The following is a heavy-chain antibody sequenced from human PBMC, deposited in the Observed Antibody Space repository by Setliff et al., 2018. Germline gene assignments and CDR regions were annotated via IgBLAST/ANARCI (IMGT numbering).Heavy chain of an antibody. CDR1: GFTFSSYG. V-gene: IGHV3-9*01. Sequence: GGSLRLSCAASGFTFSSYGMHWVRQAPGKGLEWVSGIRAGSDNIAYADSVKGRFTISRDNAKNSLYLQLDSLRPDDTAFYYCARGHCTTISCFLDHWGQGIMVTVSS. CDR3: ARGHCTTISCFLDH. J-gene: IGHJ4*02. CDR2: IRAGSDNI. D-gene: IGHD2-8*01.